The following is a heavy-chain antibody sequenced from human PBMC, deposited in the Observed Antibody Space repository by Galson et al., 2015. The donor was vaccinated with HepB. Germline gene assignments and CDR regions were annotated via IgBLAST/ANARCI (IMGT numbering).Heavy chain of an antibody. V-gene: IGHV3-43*01. CDR1: GFTFDEYT. D-gene: IGHD3-10*02. CDR2: ITWDGACT. J-gene: IGHJ6*02. Sequence: SLRLSCAASGFTFDEYTMHWVRQAPGKGLEWVSLITWDGACTYYVDSVKGRFTISRDNSKTSLYLQMNSLRTEDTALYYCARLNVRRGSYYYFGIDVWGHGTTVTVSS. CDR3: ARLNVRRGSYYYFGIDV.